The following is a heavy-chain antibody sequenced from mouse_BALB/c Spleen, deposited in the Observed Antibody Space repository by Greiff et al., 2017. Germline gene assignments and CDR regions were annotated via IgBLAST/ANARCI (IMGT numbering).Heavy chain of an antibody. V-gene: IGHV5-4*02. CDR1: GFTFSDYY. J-gene: IGHJ4*01. CDR2: ISDGGSYT. D-gene: IGHD2-4*01. Sequence: EVKLVESGGGLVKPGGSLKLSCAASGFTFSDYYMYWVRQTPEKRLEWVATISDGGSYTYYPDSVKGRFTISRDNAKNNLYLQMSSLKSEDTAMYYCARGGLRRDAMDYWGQGTSVTVSS. CDR3: ARGGLRRDAMDY.